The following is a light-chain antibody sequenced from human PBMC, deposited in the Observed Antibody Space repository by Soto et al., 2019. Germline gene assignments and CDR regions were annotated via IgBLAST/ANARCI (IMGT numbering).Light chain of an antibody. CDR1: SSEFGGYFY. Sequence: QSVLTQPRSLSGPPGQSVTISCTGTSSEFGGYFYGAWYQQQPGKARNLMIYDVSKRPSGVPDRFSGSKSGNTASLTISGFQAEDEADYYCCSYAGSYTPYVFGTGTKVTVL. V-gene: IGLV2-11*01. CDR3: CSYAGSYTPYV. CDR2: DVS. J-gene: IGLJ1*01.